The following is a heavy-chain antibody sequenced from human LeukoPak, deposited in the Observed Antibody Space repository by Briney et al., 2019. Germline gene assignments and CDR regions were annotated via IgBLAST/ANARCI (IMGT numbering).Heavy chain of an antibody. J-gene: IGHJ4*02. Sequence: GGSLGLSCAASGFTFSSYAMSWVRQAPGKGLEWVSAISGSGGGTYYADSVKGRFTISRDNSKNTLYLQMNSLRAEDTAVYYCAKADGDYDPFDYWGQGTLVTVSS. V-gene: IGHV3-23*01. CDR3: AKADGDYDPFDY. D-gene: IGHD4-17*01. CDR2: ISGSGGGT. CDR1: GFTFSSYA.